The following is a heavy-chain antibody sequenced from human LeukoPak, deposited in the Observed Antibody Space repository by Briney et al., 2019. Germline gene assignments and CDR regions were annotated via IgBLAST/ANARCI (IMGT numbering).Heavy chain of an antibody. J-gene: IGHJ3*02. D-gene: IGHD2-15*01. CDR3: ARDSGYAFDT. CDR1: GFTLSSYR. V-gene: IGHV3-48*02. Sequence: GGSLRLSCAASGFTLSSYRMNWVRQPPGKGLEWVSYIRSSSSTIYYADSVKGRFTISSDNAKNSLYLQMNTLRDEDTAVYFCARDSGYAFDTWGQGTMVTVSS. CDR2: IRSSSSTI.